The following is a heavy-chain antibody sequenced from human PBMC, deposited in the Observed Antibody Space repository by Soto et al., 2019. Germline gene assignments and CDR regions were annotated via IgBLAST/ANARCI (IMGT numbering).Heavy chain of an antibody. D-gene: IGHD3-22*01. CDR2: ISSSSSTI. V-gene: IGHV3-48*02. Sequence: LRLSCAASGFTFSSYSMNWVRQAPGKGLEWVSYISSSSSTIYYAGSVKGRFTISRDNAKNSLYLQMNSLRDEDTAVYYCARDLQGYYDSSGPGGYWGQGTLVTVSS. CDR1: GFTFSSYS. J-gene: IGHJ4*02. CDR3: ARDLQGYYDSSGPGGY.